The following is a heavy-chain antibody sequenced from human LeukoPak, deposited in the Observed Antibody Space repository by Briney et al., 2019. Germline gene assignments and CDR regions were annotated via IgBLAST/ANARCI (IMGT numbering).Heavy chain of an antibody. V-gene: IGHV3-23*01. Sequence: GGSLRLSCEASGFTFSNYAMSWVRQAPGKGLEWVSSISGSGGSTHYADSVKGRFTISRDNSKNTLYLQMNSLRAEDTAVYYCARKTNSDSNPYYQPFDYWGQGTLVTVSS. CDR2: ISGSGGST. CDR1: GFTFSNYA. D-gene: IGHD3-22*01. J-gene: IGHJ4*02. CDR3: ARKTNSDSNPYYQPFDY.